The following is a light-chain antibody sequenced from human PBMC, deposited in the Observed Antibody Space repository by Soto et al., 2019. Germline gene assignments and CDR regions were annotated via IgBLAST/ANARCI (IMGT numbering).Light chain of an antibody. CDR1: QSVLYSSNNKNY. CDR3: QQYYITPPTT. Sequence: DLVMAQSPDSLAASLGERATINCKSSQSVLYSSNNKNYLAWYQQKPGQPPKLLIYWAYTRESGVPDRFSGSGSGTDFTITISSLQAEDVAVYYCQQYYITPPTTFGGGTKVEIK. CDR2: WAY. J-gene: IGKJ4*01. V-gene: IGKV4-1*01.